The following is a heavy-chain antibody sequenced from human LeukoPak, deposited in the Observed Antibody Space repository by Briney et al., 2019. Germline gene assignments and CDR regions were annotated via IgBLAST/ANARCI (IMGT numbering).Heavy chain of an antibody. CDR1: GFTVSSNY. V-gene: IGHV3-66*01. Sequence: PGGSLRLSCAASGFTVSSNYMSWIRQAPGKGLEWVSVLYSGGDSYYADSVKGRFTISRANSKNTLYLQMNSLRAEDTAVYYCAGAPPGYCSGGSCSRPLDLWGQGTLVTVPS. J-gene: IGHJ5*02. D-gene: IGHD2-15*01. CDR3: AGAPPGYCSGGSCSRPLDL. CDR2: LYSGGDS.